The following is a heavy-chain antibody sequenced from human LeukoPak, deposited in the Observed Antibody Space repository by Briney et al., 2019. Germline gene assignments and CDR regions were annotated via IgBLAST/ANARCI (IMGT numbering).Heavy chain of an antibody. J-gene: IGHJ3*02. Sequence: GESLRLSCAASGFTFSSFAMSWVRQAPGKGLEWVSYISSSGSTIYYADSVKGRFTISRDNAKNSLYLQMNSLRAEDTAVYYCASPTDSDAFDIWGQGTMVTVSS. CDR1: GFTFSSFA. CDR3: ASPTDSDAFDI. CDR2: ISSSGSTI. V-gene: IGHV3-48*04.